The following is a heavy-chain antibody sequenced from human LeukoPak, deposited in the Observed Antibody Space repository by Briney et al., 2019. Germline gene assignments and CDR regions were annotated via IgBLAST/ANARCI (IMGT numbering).Heavy chain of an antibody. D-gene: IGHD6-19*01. CDR1: GFTFDDYA. V-gene: IGHV3-9*01. J-gene: IGHJ3*02. CDR2: ISWNSGSI. CDR3: AKGITKSNRWRQWLAYSDAFDI. Sequence: GRSLRLSCAASGFTFDDYAMHWVRQAPGKGLEWVSGISWNSGSIGYADSVKGRFTISRDNAKNSLYLQMNSLRAEDTALYYCAKGITKSNRWRQWLAYSDAFDIWGQGTMVTVSS.